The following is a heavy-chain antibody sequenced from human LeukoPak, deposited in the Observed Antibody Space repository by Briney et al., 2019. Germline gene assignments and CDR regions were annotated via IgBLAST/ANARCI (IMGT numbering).Heavy chain of an antibody. CDR2: MYYSGST. V-gene: IGHV4-39*01. J-gene: IGHJ4*02. D-gene: IGHD3-22*01. CDR1: GGSIRRSSYY. Sequence: SETLSLTCTVSGGSIRRSSYYWGWIRQPPGKGLEWIGSMYYSGSTYYNPSLKSRVTISVDTSKNQFSLKLSSATAADTAVYYCARHRTIYYDSSGYWVWGQGTLVTVSS. CDR3: ARHRTIYYDSSGYWV.